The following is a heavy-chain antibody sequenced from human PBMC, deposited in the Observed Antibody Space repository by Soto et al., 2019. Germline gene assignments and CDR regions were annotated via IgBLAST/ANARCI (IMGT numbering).Heavy chain of an antibody. CDR3: AQDPSTGYADH. D-gene: IGHD3-9*01. CDR2: ISLGGANT. V-gene: IGHV3-23*01. J-gene: IGHJ4*02. Sequence: EAHLLESGGGLVQPGGSLRLSCAASAFMFRNYAMSWVRQAPGKGLEWVSTISLGGANTHYADSVKGRFTISRDNSKNSLYLEMNNLRGEDTAVYYCAQDPSTGYADHWGQGTLVTVSS. CDR1: AFMFRNYA.